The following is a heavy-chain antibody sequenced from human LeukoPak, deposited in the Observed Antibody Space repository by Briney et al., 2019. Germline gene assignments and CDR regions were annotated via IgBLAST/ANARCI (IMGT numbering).Heavy chain of an antibody. D-gene: IGHD6-19*01. CDR3: ARDVEQWLVRVYYFDY. V-gene: IGHV3-23*01. CDR1: GFTFSSYA. Sequence: PGGSLRLSCAASGFTFSSYAMSWVRQAPGKGLEWVSAISGSGGSTYYADSVKGRFTISRDNAKNSLYLQMNSLRAEDTAVYYCARDVEQWLVRVYYFDYWGQGTLVTVSS. J-gene: IGHJ4*02. CDR2: ISGSGGST.